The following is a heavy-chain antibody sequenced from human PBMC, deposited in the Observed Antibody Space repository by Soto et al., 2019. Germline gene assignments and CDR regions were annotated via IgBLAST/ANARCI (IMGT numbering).Heavy chain of an antibody. CDR2: ISWNSGSI. D-gene: IGHD5-12*01. Sequence: GGSLRLSCAASGFTFDDYAMHWVRQAPGKGLEWVSGISWNSGSIGYADSVKGRFTISRDNAKNSLYLQMNSLRAEDTALYYCANGGYDLLGGFDYWGQGTLVTVSS. V-gene: IGHV3-9*01. CDR3: ANGGYDLLGGFDY. J-gene: IGHJ4*02. CDR1: GFTFDDYA.